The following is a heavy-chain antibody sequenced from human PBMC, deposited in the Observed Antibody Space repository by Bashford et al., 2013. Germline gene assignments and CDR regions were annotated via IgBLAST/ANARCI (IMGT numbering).Heavy chain of an antibody. CDR2: IMGSGGIP. J-gene: IGHJ6*01. CDR3: ARMNQLVFHYGMDV. D-gene: IGHD6-6*01. Sequence: VRQAPGKGLEWVSAIMGSGGIPFYVDSVKGRFSISRDNSNNTLYLQMNSLRDEDTAVYYCARMNQLVFHYGMDVWGPRDHGHRLL. V-gene: IGHV3-23*01.